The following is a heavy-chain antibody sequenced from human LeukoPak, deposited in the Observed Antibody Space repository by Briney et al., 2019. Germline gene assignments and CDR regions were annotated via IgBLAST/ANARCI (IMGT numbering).Heavy chain of an antibody. CDR3: AKDRLTNLNIGNLGYCSGGSCYSGFFDY. V-gene: IGHV3-23*01. J-gene: IGHJ4*02. D-gene: IGHD2-15*01. CDR2: ISGSGDST. Sequence: GGSLRLSCAAPGFTFSSYAMSWVRQAPGKGLEWVSAISGSGDSTYYADSVKGRFTISRDNSKNTLYLQMNSLRAEDTAVYYCAKDRLTNLNIGNLGYCSGGSCYSGFFDYWGQGTLVTVSS. CDR1: GFTFSSYA.